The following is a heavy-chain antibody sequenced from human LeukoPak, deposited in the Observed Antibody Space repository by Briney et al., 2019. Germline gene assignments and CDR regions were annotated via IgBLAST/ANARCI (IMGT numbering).Heavy chain of an antibody. CDR1: GGSISSSSYY. V-gene: IGHV4-39*07. J-gene: IGHJ4*02. CDR3: ARVTSRLGVCDY. D-gene: IGHD2-8*01. Sequence: SETLSLTCTVSGGSISSSSYYWGWIRQPPGKGLEWIGNIYHSGNTYYKPSLKSRVTISVDTSKNQFSLKLSSVTAADTAVYYCARVTSRLGVCDYWGQGTLVTVSS. CDR2: IYHSGNT.